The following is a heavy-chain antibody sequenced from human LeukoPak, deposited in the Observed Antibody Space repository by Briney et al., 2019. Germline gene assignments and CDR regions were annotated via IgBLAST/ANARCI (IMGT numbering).Heavy chain of an antibody. CDR3: ARDSPYCISSDCYLDY. V-gene: IGHV3-21*01. D-gene: IGHD2-2*01. CDR1: GFTFNTYT. CDR2: ITSTSSYI. J-gene: IGHJ4*02. Sequence: GGSLRLSCAASGFTFNTYTMSWVRQAPGKGLEWVASITSTSSYIFYADSLKGRFTISRDNAKNSLFLQMNSLRAEDTAVYYCARDSPYCISSDCYLDYWGQGTLVTVSS.